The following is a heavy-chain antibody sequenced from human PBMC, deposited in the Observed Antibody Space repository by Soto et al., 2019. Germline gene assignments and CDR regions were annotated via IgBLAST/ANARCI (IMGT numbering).Heavy chain of an antibody. J-gene: IGHJ4*02. V-gene: IGHV3-53*01. D-gene: IGHD6-19*01. CDR1: VFTVSSNY. CDR2: IYSGGST. CDR3: ARNEEAGRDY. Sequence: GWSLRLSCASSVFTVSSNYMSWVRQAPGKGLEWVSVIYSGGSTYYADSVKGRFTISRDNSKNTLYLQMNSLRAEDTAVYYCARNEEAGRDYWGQGTLVTVSS.